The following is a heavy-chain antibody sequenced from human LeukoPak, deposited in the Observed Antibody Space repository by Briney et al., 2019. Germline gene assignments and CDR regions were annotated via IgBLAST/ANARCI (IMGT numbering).Heavy chain of an antibody. CDR1: GGSISSGGYY. CDR3: AREPGIAVAGPEKYFQH. CDR2: IYHSGST. V-gene: IGHV4-30-2*01. J-gene: IGHJ1*01. Sequence: SETLSLTCTVSGGSISSGGYYWNWIRQPPGKGLEWIGYIYHSGSTYYNPSLKSRVTISVDRSKNQFSLKLSSVTAADTAVYYCAREPGIAVAGPEKYFQHWGQGTLVTVSS. D-gene: IGHD6-19*01.